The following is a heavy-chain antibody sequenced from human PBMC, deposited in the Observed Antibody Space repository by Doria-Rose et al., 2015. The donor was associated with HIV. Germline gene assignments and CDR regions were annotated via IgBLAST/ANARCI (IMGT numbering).Heavy chain of an antibody. CDR1: GVSLSSPGMG. D-gene: IGHD6-13*01. CDR3: ARIKSSRWYHKYYFDF. CDR2: IFSDDER. Sequence: QVTLKESGPVLVKPTETITLTCTVSGVSLSSPGMGVSWIRQPPGKGLEWLVNIFSDDERSYKTSLKSRLNISRGTSKSQVVLTVTDMDPVDTATYYCARIKSSRWYHKYYFDFWGQGTLVIVSA. J-gene: IGHJ4*02. V-gene: IGHV2-26*01.